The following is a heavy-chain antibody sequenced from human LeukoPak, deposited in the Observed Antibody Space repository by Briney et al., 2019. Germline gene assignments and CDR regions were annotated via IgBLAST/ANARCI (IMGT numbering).Heavy chain of an antibody. D-gene: IGHD3-10*01. CDR2: TYYSGST. V-gene: IGHV4-39*01. CDR1: GGSISSSSYY. Sequence: PSETLSLTCTVSGGSISSSSYYWGWIRQPPGKGLEWIGSTYYSGSTYYNPSLKSRVTISVDTSKNQFSLKLSSVTAADTAVYYCARHVGGSGSYFSDYWGQGTLVTVSS. J-gene: IGHJ4*02. CDR3: ARHVGGSGSYFSDY.